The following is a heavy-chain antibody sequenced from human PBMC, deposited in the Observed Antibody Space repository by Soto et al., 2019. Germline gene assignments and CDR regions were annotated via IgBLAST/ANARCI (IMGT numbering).Heavy chain of an antibody. Sequence: SETLSLTCAVSVFSISSGFYWAWIRQTPGKGLEWIGSVYQTVSASYNPSLQSRVSISVDIAKNHFSLELKSVTAADTGVYYCARELGPSNPFHYWGQATLVTVSS. CDR3: ARELGPSNPFHY. CDR2: VYQTVSA. D-gene: IGHD4-4*01. J-gene: IGHJ4*02. V-gene: IGHV4-38-2*02. CDR1: VFSISSGFY.